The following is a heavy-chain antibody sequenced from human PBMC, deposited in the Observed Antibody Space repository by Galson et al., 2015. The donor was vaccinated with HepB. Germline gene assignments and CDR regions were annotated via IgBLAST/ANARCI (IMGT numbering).Heavy chain of an antibody. J-gene: IGHJ5*02. Sequence: SLRLSCAASGFTFSSYWMNWVRQAPGKGLEWVANIKQDGSDKYYVDSVKGRFTISRDNAKNSLYLQMNSLRAEDTAVYYCARVGYCSSTSCYASWWFDPWGQGTLVTVSS. CDR2: IKQDGSDK. D-gene: IGHD2-2*03. V-gene: IGHV3-7*03. CDR1: GFTFSSYW. CDR3: ARVGYCSSTSCYASWWFDP.